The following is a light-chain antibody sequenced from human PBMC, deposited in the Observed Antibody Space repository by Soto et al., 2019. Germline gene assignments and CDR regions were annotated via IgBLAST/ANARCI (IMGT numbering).Light chain of an antibody. J-gene: IGKJ2*01. V-gene: IGKV3-11*01. CDR2: DAS. CDR3: QQRGTWPPT. CDR1: QSVSSY. Sequence: EIVLTQSPATLSLSPGERATLSCRASQSVSSYLAWYQQKPGQAPRLLIYDASNRATGIPARFGGSGSGTDFTLTISSLETEDFAVYYCQQRGTWPPTFGQGTKLEIK.